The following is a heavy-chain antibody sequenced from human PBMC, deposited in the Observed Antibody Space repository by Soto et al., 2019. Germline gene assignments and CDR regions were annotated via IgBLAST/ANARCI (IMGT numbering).Heavy chain of an antibody. V-gene: IGHV3-23*01. D-gene: IGHD3-22*01. CDR1: GFTFSSYA. CDR2: ISGSGGST. J-gene: IGHJ2*01. CDR3: AKVPYYYDSSGPRWYFDL. Sequence: EVQLLESGGGLVQPGGSLRLSCAASGFTFSSYAMSWVRQAPGKGLEWVSAISGSGGSTYYADSVKGRFTISRDNSKNTLYLQMNSLRAEDTAVYYCAKVPYYYDSSGPRWYFDLWGRGTLVTVSS.